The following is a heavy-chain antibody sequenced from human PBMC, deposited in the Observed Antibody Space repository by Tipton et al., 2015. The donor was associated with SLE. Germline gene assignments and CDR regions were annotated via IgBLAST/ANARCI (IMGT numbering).Heavy chain of an antibody. J-gene: IGHJ6*02. CDR3: DRATDYGGHYDMDV. V-gene: IGHV3-72*01. CDR1: GFTSSDHY. Sequence: SLRLSCAASGFTSSDHYMDLVRQAPGKGREWVARSGNKPNGYTTEYAASVKGRFTISRDDAKNSLYLQMNSLKTEDTAVYYCDRATDYGGHYDMDVGGQGTTVTVSS. CDR2: SGNKPNGYTT. D-gene: IGHD4-17*01.